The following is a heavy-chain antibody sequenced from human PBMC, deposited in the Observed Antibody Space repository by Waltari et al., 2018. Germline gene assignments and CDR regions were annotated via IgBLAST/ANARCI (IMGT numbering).Heavy chain of an antibody. D-gene: IGHD2-2*01. J-gene: IGHJ4*02. CDR3: ARDQNDQEAIVVVPAAGDY. Sequence: QVQLVQSGAEVKKPGASVTVSCKASGYTFTGYYMHWVRQAPGQGLEWMGRMNPSSGGTSYAQKYQGRVTRTRDTSISTAYMELSRLRSDDTAVYYCARDQNDQEAIVVVPAAGDYWGQGTLVTVSS. V-gene: IGHV1-2*06. CDR1: GYTFTGYY. CDR2: MNPSSGGT.